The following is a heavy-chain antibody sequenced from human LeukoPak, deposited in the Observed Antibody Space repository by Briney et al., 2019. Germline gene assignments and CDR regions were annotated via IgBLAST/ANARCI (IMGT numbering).Heavy chain of an antibody. J-gene: IGHJ4*02. Sequence: GGSLRLSCAASGFTFSSYAMSRVRQAPGKGLEWVSAISGSGGSTYYADSVKGRFTISRDNSKNTLYLQMNSLRAEDTAVYYCAKSGNPRYYFDYWGQGTLVTVSS. V-gene: IGHV3-23*01. CDR3: AKSGNPRYYFDY. CDR1: GFTFSSYA. CDR2: ISGSGGST. D-gene: IGHD1-14*01.